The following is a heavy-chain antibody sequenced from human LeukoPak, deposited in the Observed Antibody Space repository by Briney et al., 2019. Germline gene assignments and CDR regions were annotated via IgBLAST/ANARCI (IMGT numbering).Heavy chain of an antibody. J-gene: IGHJ3*02. D-gene: IGHD4-17*01. CDR1: GFTVSSNY. CDR3: ARDSFYGDFDAFDI. V-gene: IGHV3-53*01. CDR2: IYSGGST. Sequence: GGSLRLSCAASGFTVSSNYMSWVRQAPGKGLEWVSVIYSGGSTYYADSVKGRFTSSRDNSKNTLYLQMNSLRAEDTAVYYCARDSFYGDFDAFDIWGQGTMVTVSS.